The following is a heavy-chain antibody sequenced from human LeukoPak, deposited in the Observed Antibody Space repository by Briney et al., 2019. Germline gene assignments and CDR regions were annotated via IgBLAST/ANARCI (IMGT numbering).Heavy chain of an antibody. CDR1: GFTFSSYW. D-gene: IGHD3-16*01. CDR3: AEDSPFGGY. Sequence: GGSLRLSCAASGFTFSSYWMSWIRQAPGKGLEWVANIKQDGSQKNYVDSVKGRFTISRDNAKNSLYLQMNNLRVEDTAVYYCAEDSPFGGYWGQGTLVTVSS. J-gene: IGHJ4*02. CDR2: IKQDGSQK. V-gene: IGHV3-7*03.